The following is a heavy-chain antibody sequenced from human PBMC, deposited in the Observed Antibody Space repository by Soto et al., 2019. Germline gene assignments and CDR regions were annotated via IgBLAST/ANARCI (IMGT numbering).Heavy chain of an antibody. CDR2: IYYSGST. Sequence: SETLSLTCTVSGGSISSYYWSWIRQPPGKGLEWIGYIYYSGSTNYNPSLKSRVTISVDTSKNQFSLKLSSVTAADTAVYYCARQEDGYYYYMDVWGKGTTDTVSS. D-gene: IGHD4-17*01. CDR3: ARQEDGYYYYMDV. J-gene: IGHJ6*03. V-gene: IGHV4-59*08. CDR1: GGSISSYY.